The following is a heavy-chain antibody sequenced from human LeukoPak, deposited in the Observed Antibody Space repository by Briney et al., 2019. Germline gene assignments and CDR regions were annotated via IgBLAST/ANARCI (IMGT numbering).Heavy chain of an antibody. CDR1: GFTFSSYS. CDR2: ISGGGIST. D-gene: IGHD6-25*01. V-gene: IGHV3-23*01. J-gene: IGHJ4*02. CDR3: ANGGTAAVNADY. Sequence: GGSLRLSCAASGFTFSSYSMNWVRQAPGKGLEWVSAISGGGISTFYTDSVKGRFTISRDNSKNTLYLQMNSLRAEDTAVYYCANGGTAAVNADYWGQGILVTVSS.